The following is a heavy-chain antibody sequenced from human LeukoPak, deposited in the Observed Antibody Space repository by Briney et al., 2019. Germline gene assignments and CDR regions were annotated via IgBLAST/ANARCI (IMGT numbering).Heavy chain of an antibody. CDR3: ARVFARGGEISGSYYYY. J-gene: IGHJ4*02. D-gene: IGHD1-26*01. CDR1: GGTFSTYA. Sequence: SVKVSCKASGGTFSTYAVNWVRQAPGQGLEWMGGIIPLFGTANYAQKFQGRVTITTDESTSTAYMELSSLRSEDAAIYYCARVFARGGEISGSYYYYWGQGTLVTVSS. CDR2: IIPLFGTA. V-gene: IGHV1-69*05.